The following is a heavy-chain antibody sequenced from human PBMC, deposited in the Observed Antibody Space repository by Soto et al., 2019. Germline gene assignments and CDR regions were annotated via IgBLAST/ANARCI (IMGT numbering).Heavy chain of an antibody. V-gene: IGHV6-1*01. CDR3: ARVDPFPYSRSWYEVGYFDY. CDR1: GDSVSSNSAA. Sequence: SQTLSLTCAISGDSVSSNSAAWNWIRQSPSRGLEWLGRTYYRSKWYNDYAVSVKSRITINPDTSKNQFSLQLNSVTPEDTAVYYCARVDPFPYSRSWYEVGYFDYWGQGTLVTVSS. CDR2: TYYRSKWYN. D-gene: IGHD6-13*01. J-gene: IGHJ4*02.